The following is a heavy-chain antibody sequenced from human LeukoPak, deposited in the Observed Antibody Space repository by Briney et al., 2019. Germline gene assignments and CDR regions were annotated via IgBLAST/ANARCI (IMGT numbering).Heavy chain of an antibody. Sequence: SETLSLTCTVSGVSISSYYWSWIRQPAGKGLEWIGRIYTSGSTNYNPSLKSRVTMSVDTSKNQFSLKLSSVTAADTAVYYCARDGSTGYSSGWYRRGYYYMDVWGKGTTVTVSS. V-gene: IGHV4-4*07. CDR3: ARDGSTGYSSGWYRRGYYYMDV. CDR2: IYTSGST. CDR1: GVSISSYY. J-gene: IGHJ6*03. D-gene: IGHD6-19*01.